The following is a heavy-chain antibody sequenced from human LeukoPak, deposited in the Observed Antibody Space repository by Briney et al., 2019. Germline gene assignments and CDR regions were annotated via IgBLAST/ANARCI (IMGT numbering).Heavy chain of an antibody. CDR1: GGSISSSDYY. CDR2: IYYSGTT. Sequence: PSETLSLTCTVSGGSISSSDYYWGWIRQPPGKGLEWIGSIYYSGTTYYNPSLKSRVTISVDTSKNQFSLKLSSVTAADTAVYCCARHDSSSCSSSSCNGFDPWGQGTLVTVSS. V-gene: IGHV4-39*01. D-gene: IGHD2-2*01. CDR3: ARHDSSSCSSSSCNGFDP. J-gene: IGHJ5*02.